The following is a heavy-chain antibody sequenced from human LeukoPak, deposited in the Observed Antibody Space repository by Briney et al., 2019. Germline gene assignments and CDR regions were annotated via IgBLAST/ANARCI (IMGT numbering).Heavy chain of an antibody. Sequence: SETLSLTCTVSGGSISSGSYYWSWIRQPAGKGLEWIGRVYTSGSTNYNPSLKSRVTISVDTSKNQFSLKLSSVTAADTAVYYCARAGGYNPWGQGTLVTVSS. CDR2: VYTSGST. D-gene: IGHD3-22*01. V-gene: IGHV4-61*02. J-gene: IGHJ5*02. CDR1: GGSISSGSYY. CDR3: ARAGGYNP.